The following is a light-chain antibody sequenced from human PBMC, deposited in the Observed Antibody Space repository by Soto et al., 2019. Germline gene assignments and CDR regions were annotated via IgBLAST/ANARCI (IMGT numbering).Light chain of an antibody. Sequence: DLQMTQSPSTLSASVGDRVTITCRASESVGIWLAWYQQKPGKAPKLLIYDATTLESGVPSRFSGRSSDTEFTLTISGLQPDDFASYYCQEYDSYSYAFGQGTKVE. J-gene: IGKJ2*01. CDR2: DAT. CDR3: QEYDSYSYA. V-gene: IGKV1-5*01. CDR1: ESVGIW.